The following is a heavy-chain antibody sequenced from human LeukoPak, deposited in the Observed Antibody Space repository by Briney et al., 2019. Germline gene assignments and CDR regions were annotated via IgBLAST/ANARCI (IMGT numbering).Heavy chain of an antibody. J-gene: IGHJ4*02. V-gene: IGHV3-30*18. CDR1: GFTFSSYG. Sequence: PGGSLRLSCAASGFTFSSYGMHWVRQAPGKGLEWVAVISYDGSNKYYADSVKGRFTISGDNSKNTLYLQMNSLRAEDTAVYYCAKELPYVWGSYRPLGYWGQGTLVTVSS. CDR3: AKELPYVWGSYRPLGY. CDR2: ISYDGSNK. D-gene: IGHD3-16*02.